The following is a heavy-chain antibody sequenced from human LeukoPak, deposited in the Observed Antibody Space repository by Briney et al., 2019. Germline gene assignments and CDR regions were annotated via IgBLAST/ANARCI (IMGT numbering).Heavy chain of an antibody. Sequence: GGSLRLSCAASGFTFSNYAMSWIRQAPGKGLEWVSHITGSGGSTYYADSVKGRFTISRDTSKSTLYLQMNSLRAEDTAVYYCAKEVVLGFGTSAIDYWGQGTLVTVSS. V-gene: IGHV3-23*01. CDR2: ITGSGGST. D-gene: IGHD2-15*01. CDR1: GFTFSNYA. CDR3: AKEVVLGFGTSAIDY. J-gene: IGHJ4*02.